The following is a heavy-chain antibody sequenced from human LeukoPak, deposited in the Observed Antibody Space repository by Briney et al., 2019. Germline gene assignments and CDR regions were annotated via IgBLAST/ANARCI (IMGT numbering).Heavy chain of an antibody. CDR1: GGSFSGYY. CDR2: INHSGST. V-gene: IGHV4-34*01. D-gene: IGHD3-10*01. J-gene: IGHJ4*02. Sequence: SETLSLTCAVYGGSFSGYYWSWIRQPPGKGLEWIGEINHSGSTNYNPSLKSRVTISVDTSKNQFSLKLSSVPAAATAVCYCARGQRGGPFDYWGEGTLVTVSS. CDR3: ARGQRGGPFDY.